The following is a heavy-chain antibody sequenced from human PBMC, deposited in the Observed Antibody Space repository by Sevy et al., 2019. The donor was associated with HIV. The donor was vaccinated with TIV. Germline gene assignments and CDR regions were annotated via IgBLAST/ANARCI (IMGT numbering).Heavy chain of an antibody. CDR2: AYFSGST. Sequence: SETLSLTCTVSGGSINTYYWSWIRQPPGKGLEWIGYAYFSGSTTYNPSLRSRVTISVDTSKKQFSLNVRSVTAADTAVYCCARGGPTPLFDYWGQGTLVTVSS. V-gene: IGHV4-59*01. CDR1: GGSINTYY. CDR3: ARGGPTPLFDY. J-gene: IGHJ4*02.